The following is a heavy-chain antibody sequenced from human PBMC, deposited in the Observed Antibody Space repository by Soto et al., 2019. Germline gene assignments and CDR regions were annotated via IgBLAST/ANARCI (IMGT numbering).Heavy chain of an antibody. CDR3: ARMYCSGGSCYQLDY. D-gene: IGHD2-15*01. CDR2: ISGSGSTI. Sequence: GGSLRLSCAASGFTFSSYEMNWVRQAPGKGLEWVSYISGSGSTIYYADSVKGRFTISMDTAKTSLYLQMNSLRAEDTAIYYCARMYCSGGSCYQLDYWGQGTLVTVSS. V-gene: IGHV3-48*03. J-gene: IGHJ4*02. CDR1: GFTFSSYE.